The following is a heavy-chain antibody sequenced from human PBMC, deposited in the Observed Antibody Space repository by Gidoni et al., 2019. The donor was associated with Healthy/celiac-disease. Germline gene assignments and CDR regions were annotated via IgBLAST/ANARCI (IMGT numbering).Heavy chain of an antibody. CDR1: GGTFSSYA. CDR3: ARNTYYYDSSGYFPPSYGMDV. J-gene: IGHJ6*02. D-gene: IGHD3-22*01. CDR2: IIPIFGTA. Sequence: QVQLVQSGAEVKKPGSSVKVSCQASGGTFSSYAISWVRQAPGQGLEWMGGIIPIFGTANYAQKFQGRVTITADESTSTAYMELSSLRSEDTAVYYCARNTYYYDSSGYFPPSYGMDVWGQGTTVTVSS. V-gene: IGHV1-69*01.